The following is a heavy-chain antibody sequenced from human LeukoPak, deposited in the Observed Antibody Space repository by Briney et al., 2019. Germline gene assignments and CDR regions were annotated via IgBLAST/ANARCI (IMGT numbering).Heavy chain of an antibody. CDR2: IIPILGIA. CDR1: GYTFTSYG. J-gene: IGHJ6*02. CDR3: ARVSSWYNYYYYGMDV. Sequence: SVKVSCKASGYTFTSYGISWVRQAPGQGLEWMGRIIPILGIANYAQKFQGRVTITADKSTSTAYMELSSLRSEDTAVYYCARVSSWYNYYYYGMDVWGQGTTVTVSS. D-gene: IGHD6-13*01. V-gene: IGHV1-69*04.